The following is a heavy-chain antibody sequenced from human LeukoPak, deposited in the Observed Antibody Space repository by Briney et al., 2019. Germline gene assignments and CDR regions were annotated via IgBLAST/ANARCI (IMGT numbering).Heavy chain of an antibody. CDR1: GGSISSYY. CDR2: IYYSGST. CDR3: ATQLGFSYFDAFDI. Sequence: SETLSLTCTVSGGSISSYYWSWIRQPPGKGLEWIGYIYYSGSTNYNPSLKSRVTISVDTSKNQFSLKLSSVTAADTAVYYCATQLGFSYFDAFDIWGQGTMVTVPS. V-gene: IGHV4-59*08. J-gene: IGHJ3*02. D-gene: IGHD7-27*01.